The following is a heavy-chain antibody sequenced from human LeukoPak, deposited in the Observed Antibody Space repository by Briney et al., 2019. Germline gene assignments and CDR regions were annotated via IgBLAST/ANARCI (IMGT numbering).Heavy chain of an antibody. Sequence: GGSLRLSCAASGFTFSRYGMHWVRQAPGKGLEWVAVISYDGSNKYYADSVKGRFTISRDNSKNTLYLQMNSLRAEDTAVYYCSHMSSSGYFDYWGQGTLVTVSS. D-gene: IGHD6-6*01. CDR1: GFTFSRYG. V-gene: IGHV3-30*03. CDR2: ISYDGSNK. J-gene: IGHJ4*02. CDR3: SHMSSSGYFDY.